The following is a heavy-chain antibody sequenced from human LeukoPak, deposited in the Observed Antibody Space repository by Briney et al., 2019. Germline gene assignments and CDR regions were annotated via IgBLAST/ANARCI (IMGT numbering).Heavy chain of an antibody. V-gene: IGHV3-11*04. D-gene: IGHD5-12*01. CDR2: ISRSGRTI. J-gene: IGHJ2*01. Sequence: GGSLRLSCAASGFTVSSNYMSWVRQAPGKGLEWVSYISRSGRTIYDADSVKGRFTISRDNAKNSLYLQMNSLRAEDTAVYYCARVYSGSWYFDLWGRGTLVTVSS. CDR3: ARVYSGSWYFDL. CDR1: GFTVSSNY.